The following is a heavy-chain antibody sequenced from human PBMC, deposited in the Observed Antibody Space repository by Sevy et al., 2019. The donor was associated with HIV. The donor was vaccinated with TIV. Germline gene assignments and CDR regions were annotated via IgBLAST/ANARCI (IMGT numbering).Heavy chain of an antibody. CDR1: GFTFDDYA. CDR2: ISWNSASI. D-gene: IGHD2-8*01. J-gene: IGHJ4*01. Sequence: GGSLRLSCAASGFTFDDYAMHWVRQAPGKGLEWVSVISWNSASIDYADSVKGRFTISRDNAKSSLYLQMKSLRAEDTALYYCARDRHDGYCTNGVCFNFDNWGQGTLVTVSS. V-gene: IGHV3-9*01. CDR3: ARDRHDGYCTNGVCFNFDN.